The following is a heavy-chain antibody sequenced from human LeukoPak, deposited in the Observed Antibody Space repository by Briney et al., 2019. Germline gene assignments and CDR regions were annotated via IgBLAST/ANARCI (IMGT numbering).Heavy chain of an antibody. CDR1: GGTFSSYS. J-gene: IGHJ4*02. CDR3: ARAPVAMVFHLPDY. CDR2: IIPIFGTA. V-gene: IGHV1-69*01. Sequence: SVKVSCKASGGTFSSYSISWVRQAPGQGLEWMGGIIPIFGTANYAQKFQGRVTITADESTSTAYMELSSLRSEDTAVYYCARAPVAMVFHLPDYWGQGTLVTVSS. D-gene: IGHD5-18*01.